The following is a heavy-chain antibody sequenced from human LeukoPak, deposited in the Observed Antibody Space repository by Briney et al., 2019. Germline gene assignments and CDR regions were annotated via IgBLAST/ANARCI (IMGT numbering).Heavy chain of an antibody. Sequence: GGSRRLSCVASGIRFSALWMNWVRQAPGKGLELVASINEDGSEKYYVDSVKGRFTISRDNPKKSLYLQLNSLRVDDTAVYFCARDSDAYDYWGQGTLVTVSS. CDR2: INEDGSEK. CDR3: ARDSDAYDY. V-gene: IGHV3-7*01. D-gene: IGHD2-2*01. J-gene: IGHJ4*02. CDR1: GIRFSALW.